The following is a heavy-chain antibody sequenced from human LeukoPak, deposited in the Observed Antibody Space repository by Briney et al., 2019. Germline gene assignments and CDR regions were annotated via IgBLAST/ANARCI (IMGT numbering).Heavy chain of an antibody. CDR2: INTYSGDT. CDR3: ARDYQYYASGSSKKAFDY. J-gene: IGHJ4*02. CDR1: GYTFTTYG. D-gene: IGHD3-10*01. Sequence: GASVKVSCKPSGYTFTTYGISWVRQAPGQGLEWMGWINTYSGDTNYAQKLQGRVTMTTDTSTSTAYMELGSLRFDDTAMYYCARDYQYYASGSSKKAFDYWGQGTLVTVSS. V-gene: IGHV1-18*01.